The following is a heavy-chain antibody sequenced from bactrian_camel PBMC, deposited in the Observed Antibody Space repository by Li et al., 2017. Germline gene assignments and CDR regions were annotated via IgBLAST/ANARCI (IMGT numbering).Heavy chain of an antibody. CDR3: AAGGSCWPFSY. Sequence: HVQLVESGGGSVQAGGSLRLSCVASRYTGSMAWFRQAPGKEREAVARIYTGGSSAEYADSVKGRFTISGDGAKNTFYLRMNSLKPEDTAMYYCAAGGSCWPFSYWGQGTQVTVS. D-gene: IGHD2*01. V-gene: IGHV3S54*01. CDR2: IYTGGSSA. CDR1: RYTGS. J-gene: IGHJ4*01.